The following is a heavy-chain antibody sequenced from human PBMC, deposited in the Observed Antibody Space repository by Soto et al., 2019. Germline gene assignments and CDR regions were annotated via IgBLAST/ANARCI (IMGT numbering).Heavy chain of an antibody. CDR2: IYPGDSDT. Sequence: GESLKISCNGSGYTFTTYWIGWVRQTPGKGLEWMGIIYPGDSDTRYSPSFQGQVTISADKSISTAYLQWSSLKASDTAMYYCARLNTAMVSYYYGMDVWGQGTTVTVSS. D-gene: IGHD5-18*01. CDR3: ARLNTAMVSYYYGMDV. V-gene: IGHV5-51*01. J-gene: IGHJ6*02. CDR1: GYTFTTYW.